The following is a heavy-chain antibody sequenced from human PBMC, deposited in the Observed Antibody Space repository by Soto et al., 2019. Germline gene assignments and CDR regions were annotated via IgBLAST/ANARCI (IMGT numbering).Heavy chain of an antibody. V-gene: IGHV3-23*01. CDR3: AKALSIFGAVIIFDY. D-gene: IGHD3-3*01. Sequence: GGSLRLSCAASGFTFSSYAMSWVRQAPGKGLEWVSAISGSGGSTYYADSVKGRFTISRDNSKNTLYLQMNSLGAEDTAVYYCAKALSIFGAVIIFDYWGQGTLVTVSS. CDR1: GFTFSSYA. J-gene: IGHJ4*02. CDR2: ISGSGGST.